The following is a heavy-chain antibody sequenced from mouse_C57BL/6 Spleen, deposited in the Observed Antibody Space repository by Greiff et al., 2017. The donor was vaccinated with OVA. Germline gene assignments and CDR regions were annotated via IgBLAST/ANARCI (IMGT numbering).Heavy chain of an antibody. V-gene: IGHV1-26*01. D-gene: IGHD2-4*01. CDR2: INPNNGGT. J-gene: IGHJ2*01. CDR3: ARERDDYADY. Sequence: EVQLQQSGPELVKPGASVKISCKASGYTFTDYYMNWVKQSHGKSLEWIGDINPNNGGTSYNQKFKGKATLTVDKSSSTAYMELRSLTSEDSAVYYCARERDDYADYWGQGTTLTVSS. CDR1: GYTFTDYY.